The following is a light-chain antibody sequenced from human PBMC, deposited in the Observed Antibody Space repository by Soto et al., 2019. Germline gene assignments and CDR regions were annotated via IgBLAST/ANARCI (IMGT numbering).Light chain of an antibody. CDR2: KAS. CDR3: PHYNSYSEA. CDR1: QTISSW. J-gene: IGKJ1*01. V-gene: IGKV1-5*03. Sequence: DIQVTQSPSNLSGSVGDRVTITCRASQTISSWLAWYQQKPGKAPKLLIYKASTLKSGVPSRFSGSGSGTEFTLTISSLQPDDFATYYCPHYNSYSEAFGQGAKV.